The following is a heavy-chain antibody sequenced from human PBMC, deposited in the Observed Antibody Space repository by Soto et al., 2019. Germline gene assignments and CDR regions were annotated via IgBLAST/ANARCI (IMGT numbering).Heavy chain of an antibody. Sequence: QVQLVESGGGVVQPGRSLRLSCAASGFTFSSYGMHWVRQAPGKGLEWVAIISYDEINKYYADSVNGRFTISRDNSKNTLYLQMNSLRAEDTAVYYCAKSVYNWNDGFFDYWGQGTLVTVSS. J-gene: IGHJ4*02. CDR3: AKSVYNWNDGFFDY. CDR2: ISYDEINK. D-gene: IGHD1-1*01. V-gene: IGHV3-30*18. CDR1: GFTFSSYG.